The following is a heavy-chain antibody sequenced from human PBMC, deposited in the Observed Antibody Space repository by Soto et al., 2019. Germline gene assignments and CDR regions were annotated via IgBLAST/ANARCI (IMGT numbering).Heavy chain of an antibody. CDR3: ARDHLILPAHDLFYGSDV. CDR2: IPQDGVDG. CDR1: GFTFSMYS. V-gene: IGHV3-7*03. J-gene: IGHJ6*02. Sequence: GGSLRLSCEVSGFTFSMYSMSWVRQSPGKGLEWVAKIPQDGVDGHYADSVKGRCTISRDNGKNSLYLQLNNLRAEDAAVYYCARDHLILPAHDLFYGSDVWGRGAKVTVYS. D-gene: IGHD2-21*02.